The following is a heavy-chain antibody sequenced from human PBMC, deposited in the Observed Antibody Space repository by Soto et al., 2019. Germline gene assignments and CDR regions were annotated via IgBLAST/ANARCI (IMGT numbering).Heavy chain of an antibody. CDR1: GFTFSSYG. CDR3: AMITMVREDFDY. D-gene: IGHD3-10*01. J-gene: IGHJ4*02. V-gene: IGHV3-30*03. CDR2: ISYDGSNK. Sequence: QVQLVESGGGVVQPGRSLRLSCAASGFTFSSYGMHWVRQAPGKGLEWVAVISYDGSNKYYADSVKGRFTISRDNSKNTLYLQMNSLRAEDTAVYYCAMITMVREDFDYWGQGTLVTVSS.